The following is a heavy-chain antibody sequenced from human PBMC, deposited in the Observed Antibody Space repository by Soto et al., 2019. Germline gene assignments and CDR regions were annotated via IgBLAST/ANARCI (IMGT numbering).Heavy chain of an antibody. Sequence: GGSLRLSCAASGFTVSSNYMSWVRQAPGKGLEWVSVIYSGGSTYYADSVKGRFTISRHNSKNTLYLQMNSLRAEDTAVYYCARRYCSSTSCFDYWGQGTLVTVSS. D-gene: IGHD2-2*01. J-gene: IGHJ4*02. V-gene: IGHV3-53*04. CDR1: GFTVSSNY. CDR3: ARRYCSSTSCFDY. CDR2: IYSGGST.